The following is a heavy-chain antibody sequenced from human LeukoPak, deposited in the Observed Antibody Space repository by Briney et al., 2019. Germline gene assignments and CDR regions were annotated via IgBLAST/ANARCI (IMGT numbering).Heavy chain of an antibody. Sequence: GGSLRLSCAASGFTFSNYAMTWVRQAPGKGLEWVSAISGSGGSTDYADSVKGRFTISRDNSKNTLYLQMNSLRAEDTAVYYCAKDGYSSGWLPYYWGQGTLVTVSS. CDR2: ISGSGGST. V-gene: IGHV3-23*01. J-gene: IGHJ4*02. CDR3: AKDGYSSGWLPYY. CDR1: GFTFSNYA. D-gene: IGHD6-19*01.